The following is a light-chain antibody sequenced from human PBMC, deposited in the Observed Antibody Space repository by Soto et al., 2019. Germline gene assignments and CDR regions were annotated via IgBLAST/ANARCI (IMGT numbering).Light chain of an antibody. CDR1: QSVSSF. CDR2: DAS. Sequence: EIVLTQSPATLSLSPGERATLSCRASQSVSSFLGWYQQKPGQAPRLLIYDASNSATGIPARFSGSGSGTDFNLTISSLEPEDFAVYYCQQRSSWTFGQGTKVEIK. V-gene: IGKV3-11*01. J-gene: IGKJ1*01. CDR3: QQRSSWT.